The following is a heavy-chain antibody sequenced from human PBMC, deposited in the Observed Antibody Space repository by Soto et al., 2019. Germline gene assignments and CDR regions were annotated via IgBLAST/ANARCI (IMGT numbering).Heavy chain of an antibody. Sequence: QVQLVESGGGVVQPGRSLRLSCAASGFTFSSYGMHWVRQAPGKGLEWVAVIWYDGSNKYYADSVKGRFTIPRDNSKNTLYLQMNSLRAEDTAVYYCARVRRYGDYDYWGQGTLVTVSS. V-gene: IGHV3-33*01. CDR2: IWYDGSNK. CDR3: ARVRRYGDYDY. CDR1: GFTFSSYG. J-gene: IGHJ4*02. D-gene: IGHD4-17*01.